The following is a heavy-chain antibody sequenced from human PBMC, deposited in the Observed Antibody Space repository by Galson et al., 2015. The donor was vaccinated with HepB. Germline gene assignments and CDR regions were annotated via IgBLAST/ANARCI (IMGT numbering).Heavy chain of an antibody. CDR3: VKEELWFGELRVAFDI. CDR2: ISSNGGST. V-gene: IGHV3-64D*06. J-gene: IGHJ3*02. D-gene: IGHD3-10*01. CDR1: GFTFSSYA. Sequence: SLRLSCAASGFTFSSYAMHWVRQAPGKGLEYVSAISSNGGSTYYADSVKGRFTISRDNSKNTLYLQMSSLRAEDTDVYYCVKEELWFGELRVAFDIWGQGTMVTVSS.